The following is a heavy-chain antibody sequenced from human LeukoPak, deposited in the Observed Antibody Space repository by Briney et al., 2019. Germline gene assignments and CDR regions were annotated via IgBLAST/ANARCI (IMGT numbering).Heavy chain of an antibody. CDR3: ARDPSSLRDSFDY. D-gene: IGHD6-6*01. Sequence: PGGSLRLSCTASEFTFSRYWMNWVRQAPGKGQEWVANIKEDGSERYYVDSVKGRFTISRDNAKNSLYLQMNSLRAEDTAVYYCARDPSSLRDSFDYWGQGTLVTVSS. CDR1: EFTFSRYW. CDR2: IKEDGSER. J-gene: IGHJ4*02. V-gene: IGHV3-7*01.